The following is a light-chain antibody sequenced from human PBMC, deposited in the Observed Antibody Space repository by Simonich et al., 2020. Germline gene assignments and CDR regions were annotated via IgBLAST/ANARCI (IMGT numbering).Light chain of an antibody. Sequence: EIVLTQSPATLSLSPGERATLSCRASQSVSSNLAWYQQKPGQAPRLLIYEASNRATGIPARFSGSGSGTDFTLTISSLEPEDFAVYYCQQRSNWPPITCGQGTRLEIK. CDR1: QSVSSN. J-gene: IGKJ5*01. CDR3: QQRSNWPPIT. V-gene: IGKV3-11*01. CDR2: EAS.